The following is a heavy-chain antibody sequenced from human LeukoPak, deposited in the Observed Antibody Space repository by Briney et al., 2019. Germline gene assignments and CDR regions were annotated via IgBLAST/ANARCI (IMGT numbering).Heavy chain of an antibody. J-gene: IGHJ4*02. V-gene: IGHV4-39*07. Sequence: SETLSLTCTVSGGSISRSSYYWGWIRQPPGKGLVWIGSIYYSGSTYYNPSLKSRVTISVDTSKNQFSLKLSSVTAADTAVYYCARDIDVVGATTFDYWGQGTLVTVSS. CDR3: ARDIDVVGATTFDY. CDR2: IYYSGST. D-gene: IGHD1-26*01. CDR1: GGSISRSSYY.